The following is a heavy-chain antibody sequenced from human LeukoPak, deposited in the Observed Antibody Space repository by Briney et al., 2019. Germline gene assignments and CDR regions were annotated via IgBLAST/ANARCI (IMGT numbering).Heavy chain of an antibody. Sequence: PSETLSLTCAVYGGSFSGYYWSWIRQPPGKGLEWIGEINHSGSTNSNPSLKSRVTISVDTSKSQFSLKLSSVTAADTAVYYCARGLSGYSSFNWFDPWGQGTLVTVSS. CDR1: GGSFSGYY. V-gene: IGHV4-34*01. CDR3: ARGLSGYSSFNWFDP. CDR2: INHSGST. J-gene: IGHJ5*02. D-gene: IGHD6-19*01.